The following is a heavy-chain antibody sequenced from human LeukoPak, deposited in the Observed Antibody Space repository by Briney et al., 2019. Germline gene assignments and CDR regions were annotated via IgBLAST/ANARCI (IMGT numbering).Heavy chain of an antibody. V-gene: IGHV1-18*01. CDR3: ARGRSKNYSLTWGSNY. D-gene: IGHD2-15*01. Sequence: ASVKVSCKASGYTFTTYEISWVRQAPGQGLEWLGWISAYNGKTNYAQNFQGRVTMPTDTSTSTAYMELRSLRSDDTAVYYCARGRSKNYSLTWGSNYWGQGTLVTVSS. CDR2: ISAYNGKT. CDR1: GYTFTTYE. J-gene: IGHJ4*02.